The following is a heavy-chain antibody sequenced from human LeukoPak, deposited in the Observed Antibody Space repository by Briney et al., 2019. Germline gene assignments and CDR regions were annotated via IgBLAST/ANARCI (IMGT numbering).Heavy chain of an antibody. CDR2: IWSDGNKR. CDR3: ARVGYSSGWYFDY. J-gene: IGHJ4*02. CDR1: GYSFSSHG. V-gene: IGHV3-33*01. D-gene: IGHD6-19*01. Sequence: GGSLRLSCAASGYSFSSHGMHWVRQAPGKGLEWVGDIWSDGNKRYYADSVKGRFTISRDNAQKSLYLQMNSLRAEDTAVYYCARVGYSSGWYFDYWGQGTLVTVSS.